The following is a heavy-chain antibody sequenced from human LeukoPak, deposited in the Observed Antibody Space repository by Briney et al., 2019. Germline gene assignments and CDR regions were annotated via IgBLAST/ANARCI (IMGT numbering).Heavy chain of an antibody. CDR2: IIPIFGTA. CDR1: GGTFSSYA. CDR3: ARDRDFWSGYYDFDY. D-gene: IGHD3-3*01. J-gene: IGHJ4*02. Sequence: SVKVSCKASGGTFSSYAISWVRQAPGQGLEWMGGIIPIFGTANYAQKFQGRVTITADESTSTAYMELSSLRSEDTAVYYCARDRDFWSGYYDFDYWGQGTLVTASS. V-gene: IGHV1-69*13.